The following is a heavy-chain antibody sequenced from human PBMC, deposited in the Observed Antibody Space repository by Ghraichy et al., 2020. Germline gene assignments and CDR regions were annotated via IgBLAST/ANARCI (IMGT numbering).Heavy chain of an antibody. CDR1: GFRFSTSY. V-gene: IGHV3-7*01. J-gene: IGHJ4*02. CDR3: ATDGYIWGYDVGG. Sequence: GGSLRLSCVVSGFRFSTSYMSWVRQAPGKGLEWLANIKEDGSAQTYADSVKGRFIISRDNAKNSLYLQMNSLRAEDTALYYCATDGYIWGYDVGGWGQGTLVTVSA. D-gene: IGHD3-16*01. CDR2: IKEDGSAQ.